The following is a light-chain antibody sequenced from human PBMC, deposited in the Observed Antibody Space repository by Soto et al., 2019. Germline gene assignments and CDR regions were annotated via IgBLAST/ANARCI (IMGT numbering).Light chain of an antibody. CDR3: ASWDDSLNGV. CDR1: SSNIGRNT. V-gene: IGLV1-44*01. Sequence: QSVLTQPPSASGTPGQRVTISCSGSSSNIGRNTVNWYQQLPGAAPKLLIYDNNQRHSGVTDRFSGSKSGTSASLAISGLQSEDEADYYCASWDDSLNGVFGGGTKLTVL. J-gene: IGLJ2*01. CDR2: DNN.